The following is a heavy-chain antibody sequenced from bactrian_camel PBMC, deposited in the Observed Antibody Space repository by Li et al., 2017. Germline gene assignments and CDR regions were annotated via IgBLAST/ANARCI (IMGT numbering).Heavy chain of an antibody. J-gene: IGHJ4*01. V-gene: IGHV3S53*01. CDR3: AGGNGYCNMRPSWYPN. Sequence: HVQLVESGGGSMQAGGSLRLSCAASGATYSNYCMAWFRQAPGKEREGVARIESDGSISYADSVKGRFTISKDKAKNTLYLQMYSLNPEDTALYYCAGGNGYCNMRPSWYPNWGQGTQVTVS. D-gene: IGHD2*01. CDR1: GATYSNYC. CDR2: IESDGSI.